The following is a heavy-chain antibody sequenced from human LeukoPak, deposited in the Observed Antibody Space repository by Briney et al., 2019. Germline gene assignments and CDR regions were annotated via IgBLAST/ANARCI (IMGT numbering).Heavy chain of an antibody. CDR2: ISSSSSYI. J-gene: IGHJ4*02. CDR3: ARDSPYGDFFDY. D-gene: IGHD4-17*01. CDR1: GFPFSSYS. V-gene: IGHV3-21*01. Sequence: GGSLRLSCAASGFPFSSYSMNWVRQAPGKGLEWDSSISSSSSYIYYADSVKGRFTISRDDAKNSLYLQMNSLRAEDTAVYYCARDSPYGDFFDYWGQGTLVTVSS.